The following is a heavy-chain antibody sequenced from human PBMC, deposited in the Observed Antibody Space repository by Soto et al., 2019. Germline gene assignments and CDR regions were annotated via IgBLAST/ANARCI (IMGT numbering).Heavy chain of an antibody. J-gene: IGHJ6*02. CDR2: INHSGST. D-gene: IGHD3-3*01. Sequence: SETLSLTCAVYGGSFSGYYWSWIRQPPGKGLEWIGEINHSGSTNYNPSLKSRVTISVDTSKNQFSLKLSSVTAADTAVYYCARASITIFGVVIPSRIWGQGTTVTVS. V-gene: IGHV4-34*01. CDR1: GGSFSGYY. CDR3: ARASITIFGVVIPSRI.